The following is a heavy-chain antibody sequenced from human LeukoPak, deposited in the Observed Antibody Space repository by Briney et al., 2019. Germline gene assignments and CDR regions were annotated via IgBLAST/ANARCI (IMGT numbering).Heavy chain of an antibody. CDR2: ISSSGSTI. CDR3: ASRSINWYRGNNWFDP. V-gene: IGHV3-11*04. D-gene: IGHD6-13*01. CDR1: GFTFSDYY. Sequence: GGSLRLSCAASGFTFSDYYMNWIRQAPGKGLEWVSYISSSGSTIYYADSVEGRFTISRDSSKNMLYLQMNSLRVEDTAEYYCASRSINWYRGNNWFDPWGQGTLVTVSS. J-gene: IGHJ5*02.